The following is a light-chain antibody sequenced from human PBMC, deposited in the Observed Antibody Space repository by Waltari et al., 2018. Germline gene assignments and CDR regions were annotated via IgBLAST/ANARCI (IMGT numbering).Light chain of an antibody. V-gene: IGKV1-39*01. CDR1: QSISSY. Sequence: DIQRTQSPSSLAASVGDRVTITCRASQSISSYLNWYQQKPGKAPKLLSYSASSLQSGVPSRFSGIGSVTDFTLTISSLQPEDFATYYCQQSYSTPRTFGPGTKVDIQ. J-gene: IGKJ3*01. CDR3: QQSYSTPRT. CDR2: SAS.